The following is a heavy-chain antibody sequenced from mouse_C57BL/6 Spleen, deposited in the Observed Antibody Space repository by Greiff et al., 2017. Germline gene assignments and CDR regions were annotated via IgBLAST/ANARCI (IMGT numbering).Heavy chain of an antibody. CDR2: IYPGSGST. Sequence: QVQLQQPGAELVKPGASVKMSCKASGYTFTSYWITWVKQRPGQGLEWIGDIYPGSGSTNYNEKFKSKATLTVDTSSSTAYMQLSSLTSEDSAVFYCARSLAPYDYDAKDYWGQGTSVTVSS. D-gene: IGHD6-1*01. CDR3: ARSLAPYDYDAKDY. V-gene: IGHV1-55*01. CDR1: GYTFTSYW. J-gene: IGHJ4*01.